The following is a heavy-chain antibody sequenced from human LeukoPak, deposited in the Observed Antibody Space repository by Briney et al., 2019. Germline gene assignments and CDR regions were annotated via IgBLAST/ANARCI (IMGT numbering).Heavy chain of an antibody. V-gene: IGHV1-69*05. Sequence: SVKVSCRASGGTFSSYAISWVRQAPGQGLEWMGRIIPIFGTANYAQKFQGRVTITTDESTSTAYMELSSLRSEDTAVYYCAREALGYCSGGSCYPSSNRDSAFDYWGQGTLVTVSS. CDR3: AREALGYCSGGSCYPSSNRDSAFDY. CDR2: IIPIFGTA. J-gene: IGHJ4*02. CDR1: GGTFSSYA. D-gene: IGHD2-15*01.